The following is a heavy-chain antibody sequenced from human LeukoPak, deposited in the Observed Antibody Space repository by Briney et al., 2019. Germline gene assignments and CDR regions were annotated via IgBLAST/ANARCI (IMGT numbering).Heavy chain of an antibody. Sequence: GGSLRLSCAASGFTFSSYWMSWVRQAPGKGLEWVANIKQDGSEKYYVDSVKGRFTISRDNAKNSLYLQMNSLRAEDTAVYYCARGHNYYDSSGYPKGEDYWGQGTLVTVSS. D-gene: IGHD3-22*01. CDR3: ARGHNYYDSSGYPKGEDY. CDR2: IKQDGSEK. J-gene: IGHJ4*02. V-gene: IGHV3-7*01. CDR1: GFTFSSYW.